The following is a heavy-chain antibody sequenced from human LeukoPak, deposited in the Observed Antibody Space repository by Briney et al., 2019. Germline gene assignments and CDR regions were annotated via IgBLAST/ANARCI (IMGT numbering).Heavy chain of an antibody. CDR3: ARYSSGWTAYWYFDL. Sequence: SETLSLTCTVSGGSISSYYWSWIRQPPGKGLEWIGYIYYSGSTNYNPSLKSRVTISVDTSKNQFSLKLSSVTAADTAVYYCARYSSGWTAYWYFDLWGRGTLVTVSS. CDR1: GGSISSYY. CDR2: IYYSGST. V-gene: IGHV4-59*01. D-gene: IGHD6-19*01. J-gene: IGHJ2*01.